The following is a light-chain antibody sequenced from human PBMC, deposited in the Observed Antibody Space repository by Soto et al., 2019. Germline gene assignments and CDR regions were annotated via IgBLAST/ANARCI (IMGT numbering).Light chain of an antibody. CDR2: KAS. J-gene: IGKJ1*01. V-gene: IGKV1-5*03. CDR3: QQYNSYSPT. Sequence: ENRITKCPSTRSGSVGDSGTITCRASQSISVWLAWYQQKAGKAPNLLIYKASRLESGVPSRFSGSGSETEFTLTISGLQPGDSATYYCQQYNSYSPTFCQGGKV. CDR1: QSISVW.